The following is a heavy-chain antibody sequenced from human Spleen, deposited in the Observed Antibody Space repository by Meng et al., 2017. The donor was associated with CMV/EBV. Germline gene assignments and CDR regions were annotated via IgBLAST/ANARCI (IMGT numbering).Heavy chain of an antibody. CDR2: MFYDGTT. J-gene: IGHJ4*02. CDR1: GGSLIYYY. D-gene: IGHD6-13*01. CDR3: STDDMGYSSGWYFRY. Sequence: SETLSLTCTVSGGSLIYYYWSWIRQSPGKGLEWIGYMFYDGTTNFNPSLKSRVTISTDTSKNQVSLKLASVTAADTAVYYCSTDDMGYSSGWYFRYWGQGTLVTVSS. V-gene: IGHV4-59*01.